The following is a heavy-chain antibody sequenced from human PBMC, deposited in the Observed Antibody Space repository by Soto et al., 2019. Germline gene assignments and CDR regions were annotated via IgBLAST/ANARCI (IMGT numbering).Heavy chain of an antibody. Sequence: PPEKRRHRSSVYGDSVPACHPYWSWIRQPPEKGLELIGHIFFTGATNYSPPLKSRVTMSVDSYKSPFTLNLTSVTAADSAIYYCARARSDSAGSSLDRRLDVWGQGTTVT. J-gene: IGHJ6*02. CDR1: GDSVPACHPY. D-gene: IGHD3-10*01. CDR3: ARARSDSAGSSLDRRLDV. V-gene: IGHV4-61*01. CDR2: IFFTGAT.